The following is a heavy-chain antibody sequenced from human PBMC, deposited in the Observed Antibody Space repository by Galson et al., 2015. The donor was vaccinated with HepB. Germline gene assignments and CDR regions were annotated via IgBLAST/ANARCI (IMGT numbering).Heavy chain of an antibody. CDR3: ARDGSGWLRDWFDP. CDR2: IDPSGGST. J-gene: IGHJ5*02. V-gene: IGHV1-46*01. Sequence: SVKVSCKASGYTFTSYYMHWVRQAPGQGLEWMGIIDPSGGSTSYAQKLQGRVTMTTDTSTSTAYMELRSLRSDDTAVYYCARDGSGWLRDWFDPWGQGTLVTVSS. CDR1: GYTFTSYY. D-gene: IGHD6-19*01.